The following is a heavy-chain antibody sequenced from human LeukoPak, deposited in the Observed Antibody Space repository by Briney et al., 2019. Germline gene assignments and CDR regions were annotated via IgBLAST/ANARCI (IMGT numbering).Heavy chain of an antibody. D-gene: IGHD5-12*01. Sequence: SETLSLTCAVSGYSISSGYYWGWIRQPPGKGLEWMGSIYHSGSTYYNPSLKSRVTISVDTSKNQFSLKLSSVTAADTAVYYCASSRVVTIFDYWGQGTLVTVSS. CDR1: GYSISSGYY. V-gene: IGHV4-38-2*01. CDR2: IYHSGST. J-gene: IGHJ4*02. CDR3: ASSRVVTIFDY.